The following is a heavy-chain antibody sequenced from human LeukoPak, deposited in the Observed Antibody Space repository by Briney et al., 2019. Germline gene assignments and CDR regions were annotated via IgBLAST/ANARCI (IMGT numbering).Heavy chain of an antibody. J-gene: IGHJ4*01. D-gene: IGHD2-15*01. V-gene: IGHV1-46*01. CDR1: GYTFTSHY. CDR2: INPSGGST. Sequence: ASVKVFRKESGYTFTSHYMHWVRQAPGQGLEWMGIINPSGGSTRYAQKFQGRVTVTRDTSTSTVYMELSSLRSEDTAVYYCAREGCSSFDYWGHGILVTVSS. CDR3: AREGCSSFDY.